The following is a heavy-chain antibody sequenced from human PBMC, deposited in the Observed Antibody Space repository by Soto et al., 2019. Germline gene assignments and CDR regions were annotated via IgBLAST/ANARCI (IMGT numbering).Heavy chain of an antibody. J-gene: IGHJ4*02. CDR1: GYSFTSLD. CDR3: ARGVSAGVDY. CDR2: MQPSTGRT. Sequence: SVKVSCQASGYSFTSLDINWVRQTAVQGLEWMGWMQPSTGRTGYAQKFQGRVTMTRDTSINKAYMELTTLTSDDTAFYYCARGVSAGVDYWGQGTLVTVSS. D-gene: IGHD1-26*01. V-gene: IGHV1-8*01.